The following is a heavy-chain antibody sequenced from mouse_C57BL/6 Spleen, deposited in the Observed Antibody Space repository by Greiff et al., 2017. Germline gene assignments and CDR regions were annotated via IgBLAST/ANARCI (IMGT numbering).Heavy chain of an antibody. CDR2: INPNNGGT. V-gene: IGHV1-26*01. CDR3: ARSLYGSSYEDWCAY. J-gene: IGHJ3*01. D-gene: IGHD1-1*01. Sequence: VQLKESGPELVKPGASVKISCKASGYTFTDYYMNWVKQSHGKSLEWIGDINPNNGGTSYNQKFKGKATLTVDKSSSTAYMELRSLTSEDSAVYYCARSLYGSSYEDWCAYWGQGTLVTVSA. CDR1: GYTFTDYY.